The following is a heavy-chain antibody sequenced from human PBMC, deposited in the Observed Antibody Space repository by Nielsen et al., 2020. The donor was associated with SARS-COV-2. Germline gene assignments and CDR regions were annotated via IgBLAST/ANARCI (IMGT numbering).Heavy chain of an antibody. Sequence: GGSLRLSCAASGFTFSSYAMSWVRQAPGKGLEWVAVIWYDGSNKYYADSVKGRFTISRDNSKNTLYLQMNSLRAEDTAVYYCAMRPGEYAFDIWGQGTMVTVSS. CDR3: AMRPGEYAFDI. V-gene: IGHV3-33*08. D-gene: IGHD3-10*01. J-gene: IGHJ3*02. CDR1: GFTFSSYA. CDR2: IWYDGSNK.